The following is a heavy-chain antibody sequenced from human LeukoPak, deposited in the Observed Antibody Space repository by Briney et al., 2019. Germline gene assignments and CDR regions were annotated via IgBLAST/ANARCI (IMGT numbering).Heavy chain of an antibody. CDR1: GGSISDYS. CDR2: IYYSGSA. CDR3: ARAGGVKTAALDLDY. V-gene: IGHV4-59*01. D-gene: IGHD6-25*01. J-gene: IGHJ4*02. Sequence: SETLSLTCTVSGGSISDYSWSWIRQPPGKGLEWIGNIYYSGSANHNPSLKSRVTISRDTSKNQFSLKLTSVTTAVTAVYYCARAGGVKTAALDLDYWGQGTLVTVSS.